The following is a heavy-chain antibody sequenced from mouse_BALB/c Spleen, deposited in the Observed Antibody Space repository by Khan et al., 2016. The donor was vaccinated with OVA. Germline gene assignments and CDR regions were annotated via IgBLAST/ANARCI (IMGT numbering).Heavy chain of an antibody. Sequence: QFQLVQSGPELKKPGETVKISCKASGYTFTNYGLNWVKQAPGKGLKWMGWINTNTEEPTYAEEFKGRFAFSLETSASTAYLQINNLKNQDTASYFCARRCRTAFPLYYYAMDYWGQGTSVTVSS. CDR1: GYTFTNYG. V-gene: IGHV9-3*02. CDR2: INTNTEEP. J-gene: IGHJ4*01. CDR3: ARRCRTAFPLYYYAMDY. D-gene: IGHD1-2*01.